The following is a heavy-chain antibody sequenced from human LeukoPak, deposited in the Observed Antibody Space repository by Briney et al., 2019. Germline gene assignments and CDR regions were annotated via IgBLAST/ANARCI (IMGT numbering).Heavy chain of an antibody. CDR3: AREPGDYDFWSGYYPGTYYYYMDV. J-gene: IGHJ6*03. CDR1: GGSISSYY. CDR2: IYTSGST. V-gene: IGHV4-4*07. Sequence: SETLSLTCTVSGGSISSYYWSWIWQPAGKGLEWIGRIYTSGSTNYNPSLKSRVTMSVDTSKNQFSLKLSSVTAADTAVYYCAREPGDYDFWSGYYPGTYYYYMDVWGKGTTVTVSS. D-gene: IGHD3-3*01.